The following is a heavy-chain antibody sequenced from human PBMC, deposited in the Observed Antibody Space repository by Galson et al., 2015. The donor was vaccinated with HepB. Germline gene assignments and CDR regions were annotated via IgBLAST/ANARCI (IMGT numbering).Heavy chain of an antibody. D-gene: IGHD3-22*01. Sequence: SLRLSCAASGYSLSDYAMHWVRQAPGKGLDWVAFTSYDGIDKYYADSVKGRFTISRDTSKNTLYLQMNSLRAEDTAVYFCAGEDRDSSGYRFDYWGQGTL. CDR3: AGEDRDSSGYRFDY. J-gene: IGHJ4*02. CDR2: TSYDGIDK. V-gene: IGHV3-30-3*01. CDR1: GYSLSDYA.